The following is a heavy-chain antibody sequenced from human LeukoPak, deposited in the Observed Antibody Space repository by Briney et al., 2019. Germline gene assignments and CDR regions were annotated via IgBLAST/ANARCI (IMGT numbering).Heavy chain of an antibody. V-gene: IGHV3-74*01. J-gene: IGHJ4*02. CDR3: ASPRSGYYYG. CDR1: GFTFSSYS. D-gene: IGHD3-22*01. CDR2: INSDGSST. Sequence: PGGSLRLSCAASGFTFSSYSMNWVRQAPGKGLEWVSRINSDGSSTSYADSVKGRFTISRDNAKNTLYLQMNSLRAEDTAVSYCASPRSGYYYGWGQGTLVTVSS.